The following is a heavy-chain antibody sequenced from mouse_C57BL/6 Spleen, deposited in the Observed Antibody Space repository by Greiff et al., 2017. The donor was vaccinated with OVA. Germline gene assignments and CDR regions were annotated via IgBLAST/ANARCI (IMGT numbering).Heavy chain of an antibody. CDR1: GFTFSNYW. CDR3: THLYDGNWYFDV. J-gene: IGHJ1*03. D-gene: IGHD2-12*01. CDR2: IRLKSDNYAT. Sequence: EVKLMESGGGLVQPGGSMKLSCVASGFTFSNYWMNWVRQSPEKGLEWVAQIRLKSDNYATHYAESVKGRFTISRDDSKSSVYLQMNNLRAEDTGIYYCTHLYDGNWYFDVWGTGTTVTVSS. V-gene: IGHV6-3*01.